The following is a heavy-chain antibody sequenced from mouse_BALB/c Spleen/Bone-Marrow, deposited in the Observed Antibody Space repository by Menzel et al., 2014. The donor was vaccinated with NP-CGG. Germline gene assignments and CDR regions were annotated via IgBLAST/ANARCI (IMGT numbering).Heavy chain of an antibody. D-gene: IGHD2-4*01. CDR2: ILPSIGRT. Sequence: QVHLQQSGSELRSPGYSVKLSCKDFDSEVFPIAYMSWVRQKPGHGFEWIGDILPSIGRTIYGEKFEDKATLDADTVSNAAYLELNSLTSEDSAIYYCARGDYDYDEGRSWFAYWGQGTLVTVSA. CDR3: ARGDYDYDEGRSWFAY. V-gene: IGHV15-2*02. CDR1: DSEVFPIAY. J-gene: IGHJ3*01.